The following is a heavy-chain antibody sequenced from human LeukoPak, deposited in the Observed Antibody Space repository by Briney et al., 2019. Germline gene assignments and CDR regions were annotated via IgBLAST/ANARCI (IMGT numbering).Heavy chain of an antibody. CDR3: ARKEGGITMVRGVVGS. Sequence: SETLSLTCAVYGRSFSGYYWSWIRQPPGKGLEWIGEINHSGSTNYNPSLKSRVTISVDTSKNQFSLKLSSVTAADTAVYYCARKEGGITMVRGVVGSWGRGTLVTVSS. CDR2: INHSGST. CDR1: GRSFSGYY. D-gene: IGHD3-10*01. V-gene: IGHV4-34*01. J-gene: IGHJ4*02.